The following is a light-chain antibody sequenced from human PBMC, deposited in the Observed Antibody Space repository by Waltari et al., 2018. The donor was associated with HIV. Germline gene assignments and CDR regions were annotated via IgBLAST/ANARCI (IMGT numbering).Light chain of an antibody. Sequence: QSVLTQPPSASGTPGQRITISCSGSSSTIGRTYVYWYQQLPGTAPKRLIYRNNQRPSGVPDRFSGSKSGTSASLAISGLRSEDEADYYCATWDDTLSGHVVFGGGTKLNVL. V-gene: IGLV1-47*01. J-gene: IGLJ2*01. CDR1: SSTIGRTY. CDR2: RNN. CDR3: ATWDDTLSGHVV.